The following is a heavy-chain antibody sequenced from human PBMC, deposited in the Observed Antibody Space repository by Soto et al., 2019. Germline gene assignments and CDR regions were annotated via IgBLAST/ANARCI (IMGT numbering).Heavy chain of an antibody. Sequence: PGGSLRLCCAAAGVTCSSYARSWVRQAPGKGLEWVSAIIGSGGSTYYADSVKGRFTISRDNSKNTLYLQMNSLRAEDTAVYYCAKGLKKPSITMVRGGCPGMDVGGQGPTVTVSS. J-gene: IGHJ6*02. V-gene: IGHV3-23*01. CDR3: AKGLKKPSITMVRGGCPGMDV. CDR1: GVTCSSYA. D-gene: IGHD3-10*01. CDR2: IIGSGGST.